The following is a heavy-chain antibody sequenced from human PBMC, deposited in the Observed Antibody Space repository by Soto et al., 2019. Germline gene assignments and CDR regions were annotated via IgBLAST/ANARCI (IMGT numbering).Heavy chain of an antibody. V-gene: IGHV3-23*01. J-gene: IGHJ4*02. CDR2: VSPNGQGI. D-gene: IGHD3-10*01. CDR3: AKDRDYPRDYFNY. CDR1: GFTLGRYG. Sequence: PGGSLRLSCAASGFTLGRYGMSWVRQAPGKGLEWVSAVSPNGQGIYYADSVRGRFTISRDFSKNTVFLHMDSPRAEDTAVYYCAKDRDYPRDYFNYWGQGTLVTVSS.